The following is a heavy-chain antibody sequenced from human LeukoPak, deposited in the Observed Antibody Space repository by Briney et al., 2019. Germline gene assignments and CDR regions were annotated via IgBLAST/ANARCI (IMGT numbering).Heavy chain of an antibody. CDR2: ISGDGGST. CDR1: GFTFDDYA. CDR3: AKDLGGSGSYYNVGFDY. Sequence: GGSLRLSCAASGFTFDDYAMHWVRQAPGKGLEWVSLISGDGGSTYYADSGKGRFTISRDNSKNSLYLQMNSLRTEDTALYYCAKDLGGSGSYYNVGFDYWGQGTLVTVSS. J-gene: IGHJ4*02. D-gene: IGHD3-10*01. V-gene: IGHV3-43*02.